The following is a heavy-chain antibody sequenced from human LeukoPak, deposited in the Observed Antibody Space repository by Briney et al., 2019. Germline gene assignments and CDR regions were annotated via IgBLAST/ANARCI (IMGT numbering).Heavy chain of an antibody. CDR3: ARDRMIVVVIGYFDY. J-gene: IGHJ4*02. D-gene: IGHD3-22*01. Sequence: GGSLRLSCAASGFTFSSYSMNWVRQAPGKGLEWVSSISSSSSYIYYADSVKGRFTISRDNAKSSLYLQMNSLRAEDTAVYYCARDRMIVVVIGYFDYWGQGTLVTVSS. CDR2: ISSSSSYI. V-gene: IGHV3-21*01. CDR1: GFTFSSYS.